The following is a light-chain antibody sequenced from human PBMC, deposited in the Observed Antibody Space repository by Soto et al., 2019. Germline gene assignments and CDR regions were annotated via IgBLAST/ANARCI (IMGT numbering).Light chain of an antibody. CDR1: SSNIGAGYN. Sequence: QSVLTQPPSVSGAPGQRVTISCTGSSSNIGAGYNVHWYQQLPGTAPKLLIYANNNRPSGVPDRFSGSKSGTSASLAITWLQAEDEADYYCQSYDSSLSEGVFGGGTQLTVL. CDR3: QSYDSSLSEGV. V-gene: IGLV1-40*01. CDR2: ANN. J-gene: IGLJ2*01.